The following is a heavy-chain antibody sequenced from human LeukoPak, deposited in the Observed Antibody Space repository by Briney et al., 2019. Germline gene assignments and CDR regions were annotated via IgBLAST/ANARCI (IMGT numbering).Heavy chain of an antibody. CDR3: TRWDCTTTGCYPFDY. CDR1: GFTFSGSA. CDR2: IRDKANSYAT. D-gene: IGHD2-2*01. Sequence: GGSLRLSCAASGFTFSGSAIHWVCQASGKGLEWVGRIRDKANSYATAYIASVKGRFTISRDDSKNTAYLQMSSLKTEDTAVYYCTRWDCTTTGCYPFDYWGQGTLVTVSS. J-gene: IGHJ4*02. V-gene: IGHV3-73*01.